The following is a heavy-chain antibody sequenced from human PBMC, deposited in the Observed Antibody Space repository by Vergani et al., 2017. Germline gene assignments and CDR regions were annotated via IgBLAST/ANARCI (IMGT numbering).Heavy chain of an antibody. CDR3: AKVHPPLYYGDYHDAFDI. D-gene: IGHD4-17*01. V-gene: IGHV3-23*04. J-gene: IGHJ3*02. CDR2: IRGSGGST. CDR1: GFTFSSYA. Sequence: EVQLVESGGGLVKPGGSLRLSCAASGFTFSSYAMRWVRQAPGKGLEWVSAIRGSGGSTYYADSVKGRFTISRDNSKNMLYLQTNSLRAEDTAVYYCAKVHPPLYYGDYHDAFDIWDRGTMVAVSS.